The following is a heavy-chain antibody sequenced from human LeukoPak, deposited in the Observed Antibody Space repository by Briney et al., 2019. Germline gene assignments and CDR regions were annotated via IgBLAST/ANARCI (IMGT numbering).Heavy chain of an antibody. D-gene: IGHD3-22*01. CDR1: GGSFSGDY. V-gene: IGHV4-34*01. Sequence: SETLSLTCGVYGGSFSGDYWSWIRQPPGKGLEWIGSIYRSGSTYYKSSLKSRVTISVDTSKNQFSLKLSSVTAADTAVYYCARGRYYDSSGYRWSPFDYWGQGTLVTVSS. CDR2: IYRSGST. CDR3: ARGRYYDSSGYRWSPFDY. J-gene: IGHJ4*02.